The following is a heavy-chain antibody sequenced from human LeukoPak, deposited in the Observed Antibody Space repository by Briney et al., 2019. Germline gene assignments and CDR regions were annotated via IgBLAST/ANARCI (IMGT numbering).Heavy chain of an antibody. D-gene: IGHD3-10*01. Sequence: ASVKVSCKASGYTFTSYYMHWVRQAPGQGLEWMGIINPSGGSTSYAQKFQGRVTMTRDTSTSTVYMELSSLRSEDTAVYYRARDHGVIGTRGGRIYGMDVWGQGTTVTVSS. CDR1: GYTFTSYY. CDR2: INPSGGST. J-gene: IGHJ6*02. V-gene: IGHV1-46*01. CDR3: ARDHGVIGTRGGRIYGMDV.